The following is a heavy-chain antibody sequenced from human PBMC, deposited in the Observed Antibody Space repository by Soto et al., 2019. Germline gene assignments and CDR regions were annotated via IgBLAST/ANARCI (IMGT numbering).Heavy chain of an antibody. D-gene: IGHD2-21*01. J-gene: IGHJ4*02. CDR1: GFTFSSYG. Sequence: QVQLVESGGGVVQPGRSLRLSCAASGFTFSSYGMHWVRQAPGKGLEWVAVIWYDGSNKYYADSVKGRFTISRDNSKNTLYLKTSSLRAEDTAVYYCARAGGDEDGDLWGEYWGQGTLVTFSA. V-gene: IGHV3-33*01. CDR2: IWYDGSNK. CDR3: ARAGGDEDGDLWGEY.